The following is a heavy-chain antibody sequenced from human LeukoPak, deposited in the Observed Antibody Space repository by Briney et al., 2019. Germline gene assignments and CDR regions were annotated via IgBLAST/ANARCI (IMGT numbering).Heavy chain of an antibody. CDR3: AREGEQIDY. Sequence: SGTLSLTCTVSGGSVSSGSYYWSWIRQPPGKGLEWIGYIYYSGSTNYNPSLKSRVTISVDTSKNQFSLKLSSVTAADTAVYYCAREGEQIDYWGQGTLVTVSS. CDR2: IYYSGST. J-gene: IGHJ4*02. D-gene: IGHD3-16*01. CDR1: GGSVSSGSYY. V-gene: IGHV4-61*01.